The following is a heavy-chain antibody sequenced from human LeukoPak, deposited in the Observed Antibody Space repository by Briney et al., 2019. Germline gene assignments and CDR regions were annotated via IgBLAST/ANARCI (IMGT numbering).Heavy chain of an antibody. J-gene: IGHJ4*02. CDR1: GASVSSGDYY. D-gene: IGHD6-13*01. V-gene: IGHV4-31*03. Sequence: PSETLSLTCTVFGASVSSGDYYWTWIRQHPAKGLEWLGYIYSSGTTYYNPPLKSRVSISVDTSKNQFSLKLASVTAADTAVYYCAREFGSSWSFDYWGQGALVTVSS. CDR2: IYSSGTT. CDR3: AREFGSSWSFDY.